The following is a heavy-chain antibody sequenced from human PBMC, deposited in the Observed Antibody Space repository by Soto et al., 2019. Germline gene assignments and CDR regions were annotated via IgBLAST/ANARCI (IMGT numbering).Heavy chain of an antibody. CDR2: IWYDGSNK. CDR1: GFTFSSYG. Sequence: QVQLVESGGGVVQPGRSLRLSCAASGFTFSSYGMHWVRQAPGKGLEWVAVIWYDGSNKYYADSVKGRFTISRDNSKNTLYLQMNSLRAEDTAVYYCARALLAYCGGDCYGTDYWGQGTLVTSPQ. J-gene: IGHJ4*02. CDR3: ARALLAYCGGDCYGTDY. D-gene: IGHD2-21*01. V-gene: IGHV3-33*01.